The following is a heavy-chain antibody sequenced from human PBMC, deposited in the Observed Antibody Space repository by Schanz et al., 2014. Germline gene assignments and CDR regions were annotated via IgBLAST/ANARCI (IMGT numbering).Heavy chain of an antibody. J-gene: IGHJ5*02. V-gene: IGHV3-30*02. Sequence: QVQLVESGGGVVQPGGSLRLSCAASGFTFSSYGMHWVRQAPGKGLEWVALIRYDGTNLYYTDSVKGRFSISRDNSKNTLYLQMNSLRADDTAVYYCAKDQLANYRGSGYNWFDPWGQGTLVTVSS. CDR2: IRYDGTNL. CDR3: AKDQLANYRGSGYNWFDP. CDR1: GFTFSSYG. D-gene: IGHD3-10*01.